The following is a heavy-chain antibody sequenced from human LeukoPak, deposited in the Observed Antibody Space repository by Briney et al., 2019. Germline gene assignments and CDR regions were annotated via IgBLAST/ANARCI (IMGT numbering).Heavy chain of an antibody. CDR2: MNPNSGNT. Sequence: ASVKVSFKSSGYTFTSYDINWVRQATAQGLEWMGWMNPNSGNTGYAQKFQGRVTMTRSTSISTAYMELSSLRSEDTAVYYCARGQGYSSSWGDYYYGMDVWGQGTTVTVSS. CDR3: ARGQGYSSSWGDYYYGMDV. D-gene: IGHD6-13*01. CDR1: GYTFTSYD. J-gene: IGHJ6*02. V-gene: IGHV1-8*01.